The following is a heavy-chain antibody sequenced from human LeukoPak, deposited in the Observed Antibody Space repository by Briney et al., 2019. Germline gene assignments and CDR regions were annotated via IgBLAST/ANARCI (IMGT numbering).Heavy chain of an antibody. CDR1: GFPFSSYG. V-gene: IGHV3-33*01. CDR2: LVYDARS. CDR3: ARDLRAAFYF. D-gene: IGHD6-25*01. J-gene: IGHJ4*02. Sequence: GGSLRLSCAASGFPFSSYGMHWVRQAPGKGLEWVARLVYDARSDYANSVKGRFSISRDDSKNTLFLDMSNLRVEDTALYYCARDLRAAFYFWGQGVLVTVSS.